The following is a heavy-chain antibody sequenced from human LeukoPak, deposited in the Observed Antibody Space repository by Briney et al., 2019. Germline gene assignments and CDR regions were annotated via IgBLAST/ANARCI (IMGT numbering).Heavy chain of an antibody. CDR1: GFTFSSYA. CDR2: FSGGGGST. J-gene: IGHJ5*02. Sequence: GGSLRLSCVVSGFTFSSYAMSWVRQAPGKGLEWVSAFSGGGGSTYYADSVKGRFTISRANSKNTLYLQMNSLRAEDTAVYYCAKETGTRASNWFDPWGQGTLVTVSS. CDR3: AKETGTRASNWFDP. V-gene: IGHV3-23*01. D-gene: IGHD1-7*01.